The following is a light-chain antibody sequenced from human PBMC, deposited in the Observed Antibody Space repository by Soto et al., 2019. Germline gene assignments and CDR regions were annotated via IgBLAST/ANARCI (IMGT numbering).Light chain of an antibody. Sequence: EIVLTQSPGTLSLSPGERTTLSCRASQSVSSSSLTWYQQKPGQAPRLLIYGASSRATGIPDRFSGSGSGTDFTLTISRLEPEDFAVYYCHQYDSWTFGQGTKVDIK. J-gene: IGKJ1*01. CDR3: HQYDSWT. CDR2: GAS. V-gene: IGKV3-20*01. CDR1: QSVSSSS.